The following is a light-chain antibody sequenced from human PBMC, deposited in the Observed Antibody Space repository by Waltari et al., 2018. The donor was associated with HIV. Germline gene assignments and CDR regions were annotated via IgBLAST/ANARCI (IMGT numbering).Light chain of an antibody. CDR3: AAWDDSLRGLV. CDR2: RNN. J-gene: IGLJ2*01. Sequence: QSVLTQAPSASGTPGQRVTISCSGTNSNIASNFVYWYQQVPGGAPKLLIYRNNLRPAGAPDRFSRSKSVPSASLGLSGLRSEEEGEYDCAAWDDSLRGLVLGGRTRVSVL. V-gene: IGLV1-47*01. CDR1: NSNIASNF.